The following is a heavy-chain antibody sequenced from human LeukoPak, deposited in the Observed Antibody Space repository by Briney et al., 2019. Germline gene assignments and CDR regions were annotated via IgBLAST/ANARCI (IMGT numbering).Heavy chain of an antibody. CDR3: ARDSAIWFGELLPPFDY. V-gene: IGHV3-23*01. Sequence: GGTLRLSCAASGFTFSSYGMSWVRQAPGKGLEWVSAISGSGGSTYYADSVKGRFTISRDNSKNTLYLQMNSLRAEDTAVYYCARDSAIWFGELLPPFDYWGQGTLVTVSS. J-gene: IGHJ4*02. D-gene: IGHD3-10*01. CDR2: ISGSGGST. CDR1: GFTFSSYG.